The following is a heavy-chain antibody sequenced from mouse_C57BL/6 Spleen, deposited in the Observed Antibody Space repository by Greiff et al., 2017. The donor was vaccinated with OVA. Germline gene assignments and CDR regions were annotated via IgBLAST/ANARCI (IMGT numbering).Heavy chain of an antibody. Sequence: VQLQQSGAELVKPGASVKLSCTASGYTFTSYCMHWVKQRPGQGLEWIGMIDPDSGSTKYAEKFKSKATMTVDKSSNTAYMQLSSLTSEDSAVYYCARGELGQDWYFDVWGTGTTVTVSS. CDR2: IDPDSGST. D-gene: IGHD4-1*01. CDR1: GYTFTSYC. V-gene: IGHV1-64*01. CDR3: ARGELGQDWYFDV. J-gene: IGHJ1*03.